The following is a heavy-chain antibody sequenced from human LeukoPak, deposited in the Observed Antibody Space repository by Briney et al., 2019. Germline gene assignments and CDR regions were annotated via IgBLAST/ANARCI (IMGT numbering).Heavy chain of an antibody. V-gene: IGHV4-30-2*01. CDR1: GGSISSGGYS. D-gene: IGHD4-23*01. J-gene: IGHJ4*02. CDR3: ARGESVVTPFDY. Sequence: SQTLSLTCVVSGGSISSGGYSWSWIRQPPGKGLEWIGYIYHSGSTYYNPSLKSRVTISVDRSKNQFSLKLSSVTAADTAVYYCARGESVVTPFDYWGQGTLVTVSS. CDR2: IYHSGST.